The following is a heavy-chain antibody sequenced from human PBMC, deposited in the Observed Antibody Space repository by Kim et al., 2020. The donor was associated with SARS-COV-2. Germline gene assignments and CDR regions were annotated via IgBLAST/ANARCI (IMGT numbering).Heavy chain of an antibody. V-gene: IGHV1-69*01. Sequence: KFQGRVTITADESTSTAYMELSSLRSEDTAVYYCARESIAAAGRGYYFDYWGQGTLVTVSS. CDR3: ARESIAAAGRGYYFDY. J-gene: IGHJ4*02. D-gene: IGHD6-13*01.